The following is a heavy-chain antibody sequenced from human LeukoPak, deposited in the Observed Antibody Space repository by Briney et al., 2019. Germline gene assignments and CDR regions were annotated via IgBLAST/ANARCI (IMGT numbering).Heavy chain of an antibody. V-gene: IGHV6-1*01. CDR3: ARTAMRVVDY. CDR2: TYYRSKWYN. D-gene: IGHD5-18*01. J-gene: IGHJ4*02. CDR1: GDSVSSKSAA. Sequence: PSQTLSLTCAISGDSVSSKSAAWNWIRQSPSRGLEWLGRTYYRSKWYNEYAVPVKSRITINPDTSRNQFSLQLNSMTPEDTAVYYCARTAMRVVDYWGQGTLVTVSS.